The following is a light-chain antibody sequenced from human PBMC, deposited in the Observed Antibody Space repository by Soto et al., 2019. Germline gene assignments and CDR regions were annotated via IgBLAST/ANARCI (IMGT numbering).Light chain of an antibody. CDR2: DAS. V-gene: IGKV3-11*01. CDR3: QQRSNWRGT. J-gene: IGKJ2*02. CDR1: QSVSSY. Sequence: EIVLTQSPATLSLSPGERATLSCRASQSVSSYLAWYQQKPGQAPRLLIYDASNRATGIPARFSGSGSGTDFTLTISSLEPKDFAVYYCQQRSNWRGTFGQGTKLEIK.